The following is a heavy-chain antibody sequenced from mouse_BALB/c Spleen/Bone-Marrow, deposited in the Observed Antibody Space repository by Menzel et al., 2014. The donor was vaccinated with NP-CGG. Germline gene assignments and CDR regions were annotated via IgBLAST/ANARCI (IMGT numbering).Heavy chain of an antibody. D-gene: IGHD1-1*01. J-gene: IGHJ4*01. CDR2: ISSGGST. CDR1: GFTFSTYA. Sequence: EVQVVESGGGLVKPGGSLKLSCAASGFTFSTYALSWVRQTPEKSLAWVASISSGGSTYYSDSVKGRFTISRDNARNILYLQMNSLRSEDTAMYYCAREWYGSSYVGAMDYWGQGTSVTVSS. V-gene: IGHV5-6-5*01. CDR3: AREWYGSSYVGAMDY.